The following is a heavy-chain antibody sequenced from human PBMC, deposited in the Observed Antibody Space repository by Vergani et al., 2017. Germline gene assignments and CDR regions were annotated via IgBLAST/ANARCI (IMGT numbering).Heavy chain of an antibody. V-gene: IGHV4-38-2*01. J-gene: IGHJ1*01. CDR2: IYHSGTT. CDR3: TXHGRSGWAGYFQH. D-gene: IGHD6-19*01. Sequence: QVQLQESGPGLVKPSETLSLTCAVSGYSISSGYYWGWIRQPPGKGLEWIGSIYHSGTTYYNPSLKSRVTISVDTSKNQFSLNLTSVTAADTAVYYCTXHGRSGWAGYFQHWGQGTLVTASS. CDR1: GYSISSGYY.